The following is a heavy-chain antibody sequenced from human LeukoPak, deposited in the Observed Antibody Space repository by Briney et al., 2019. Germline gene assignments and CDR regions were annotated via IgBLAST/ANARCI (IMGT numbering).Heavy chain of an antibody. CDR1: GFTFSTYW. Sequence: GGSLRLSCAASGFTFSTYWMSWVRQAPGKGLESLANIKQDGSDKFYVDSVKGRFTISRDNAKNSMYLQMNSLRAEDTAVYYCARVLPAASRDYWGQGTLVTVSS. D-gene: IGHD2-2*01. CDR2: IKQDGSDK. V-gene: IGHV3-7*01. J-gene: IGHJ4*02. CDR3: ARVLPAASRDY.